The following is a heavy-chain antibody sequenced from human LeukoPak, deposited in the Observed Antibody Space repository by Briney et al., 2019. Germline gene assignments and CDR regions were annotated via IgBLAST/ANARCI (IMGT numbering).Heavy chain of an antibody. CDR3: AGHHPRNTVDF. CDR2: ISDIGSI. J-gene: IGHJ4*02. Sequence: SETLSLTCAVSGGSISSYYWSWIRQPPGKGLEWIAYISDIGSINYNPSLKSRVTISLETSKNQFSLKLSSVTAADTAVYYCAGHHPRNTVDFWGQGTLVTVSS. D-gene: IGHD2/OR15-2a*01. V-gene: IGHV4-59*08. CDR1: GGSISSYY.